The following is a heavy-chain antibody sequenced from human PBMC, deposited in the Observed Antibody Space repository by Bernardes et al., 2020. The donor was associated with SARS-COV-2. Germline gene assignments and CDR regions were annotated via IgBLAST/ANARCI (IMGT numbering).Heavy chain of an antibody. CDR1: GFRFTYHA. CDR2: ISESGDKT. J-gene: IGHJ3*02. D-gene: IGHD3-16*01. Sequence: SLRLSCAASGFRFTYHAMNWVRQAPGKGLEWVATISESGDKTDYTDSVQGRFTISRDASKNTVYLQMSSLRVEDTALYYCAKDRGRLFLLGDGDAFDSWGQGTMVTVSS. CDR3: AKDRGRLFLLGDGDAFDS. V-gene: IGHV3-23*01.